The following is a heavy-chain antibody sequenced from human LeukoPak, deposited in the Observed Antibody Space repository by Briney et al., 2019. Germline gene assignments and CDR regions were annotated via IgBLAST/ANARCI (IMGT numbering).Heavy chain of an antibody. D-gene: IGHD6-6*01. CDR1: GGSISSYY. CDR2: IYHSGST. Sequence: KPSETLSLTCTVSGGSISSYYWGWIRQPPGKGLEWIGSIYHSGSTYYNPSLKSRVTISVDTSKNQFSLKLSSVTAADTAVYYCARENSSSSDWFDPWGQGTLVTVSS. CDR3: ARENSSSSDWFDP. V-gene: IGHV4-38-2*02. J-gene: IGHJ5*02.